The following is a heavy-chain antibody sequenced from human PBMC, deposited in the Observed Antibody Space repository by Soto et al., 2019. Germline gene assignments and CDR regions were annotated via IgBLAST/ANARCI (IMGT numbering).Heavy chain of an antibody. CDR3: ASAPYCTNGVCYKSYYGMDV. D-gene: IGHD2-8*01. V-gene: IGHV1-69*01. CDR2: IIPIFGTA. CDR1: GGTFSSYA. Sequence: QVQLVQSGAEVKKPGSSVKVACKASGGTFSSYAMSWVRQAPGQGREWMGGIIPIFGTANYAQKFQGRVTITADESTSTAYMELSSLRSEDTAVYYCASAPYCTNGVCYKSYYGMDVWGQGTTVTVSS. J-gene: IGHJ6*02.